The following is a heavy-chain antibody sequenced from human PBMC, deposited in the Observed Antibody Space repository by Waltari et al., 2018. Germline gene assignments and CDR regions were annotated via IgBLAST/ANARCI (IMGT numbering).Heavy chain of an antibody. V-gene: IGHV1-2*06. CDR3: ARDAAGSAFYYYYYMDV. D-gene: IGHD1-26*01. Sequence: QVQLVQSGAEVKKPGASVKVSCKASGSTFTGYYMHRVRQAPVQGIGGMGRINPNSGGTNDAQKFQCRVTMTRDTSISTADMELSRLRSDDTAVYYCARDAAGSAFYYYYYMDVWGKGTTVTVSS. CDR1: GSTFTGYY. CDR2: INPNSGGT. J-gene: IGHJ6*03.